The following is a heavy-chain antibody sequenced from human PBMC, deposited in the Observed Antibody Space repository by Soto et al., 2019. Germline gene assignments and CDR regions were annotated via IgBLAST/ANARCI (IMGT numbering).Heavy chain of an antibody. CDR2: VSHDGRNT. CDR3: XXXXXXWLVTSDFNY. CDR1: GFTFSDYA. D-gene: IGHD6-19*01. Sequence: VQLVESGGGVVQPGRSLRLSCAASGFTFSDYAMHWVRXXXGKGLEWVAVVSHDGRNTHYADSVKGRFTISRDSSKXXXXXXXXXXXXXXXXXXXXXXXXXXWLVTSDFNYWGQGALVTVSS. V-gene: IGHV3-30*03. J-gene: IGHJ4*02.